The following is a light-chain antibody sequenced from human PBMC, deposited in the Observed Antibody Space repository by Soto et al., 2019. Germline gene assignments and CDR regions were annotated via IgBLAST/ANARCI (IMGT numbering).Light chain of an antibody. CDR2: DAS. V-gene: IGKV3-20*01. J-gene: IGKJ1*01. CDR1: QSVSNY. Sequence: EILLTQSPGTLSLSPGDRATLSCRASQSVSNYLAWYQQKPGQAPRLLIYDASNRATGIPARFSGSGSGTDFTLTISRLEPEDFAVYYCQQYGSSGTFGQGTKVDIK. CDR3: QQYGSSGT.